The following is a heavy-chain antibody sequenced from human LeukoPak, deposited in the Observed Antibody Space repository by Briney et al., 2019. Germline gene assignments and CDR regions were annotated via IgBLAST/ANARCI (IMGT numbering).Heavy chain of an antibody. CDR3: ARAAIDYGDYDY. CDR1: GYTFTDYY. Sequence: ASVTVSYKASGYTFTDYYMHWVRQAPRQGLEWMGWYNPNSGGTNHAQKFQGRVTMTRDTCISTAYMELGRLRSDGTAVYYCARAAIDYGDYDYWGQGTLVTVSS. CDR2: YNPNSGGT. D-gene: IGHD4-17*01. J-gene: IGHJ4*02. V-gene: IGHV1-2*02.